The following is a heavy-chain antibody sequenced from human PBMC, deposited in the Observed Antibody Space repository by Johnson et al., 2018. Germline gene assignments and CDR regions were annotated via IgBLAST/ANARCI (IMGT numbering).Heavy chain of an antibody. J-gene: IGHJ4*02. V-gene: IGHV3-23*01. D-gene: IGHD5-12*01. Sequence: VQSGGSLRLACAASGFTFSSYAMDWVRQAPGKGLEWVSSISSGGDYTHTYYADSVKGRFPISRDNSKNTVYLQMNSRKADETAVYYCAILSVDDKGYWGQGTLVTVSS. CDR1: GFTFSSYA. CDR2: ISSGGDYTHT. CDR3: AILSVDDKGY.